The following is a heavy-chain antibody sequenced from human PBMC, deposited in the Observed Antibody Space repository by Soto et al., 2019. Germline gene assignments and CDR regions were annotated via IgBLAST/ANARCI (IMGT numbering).Heavy chain of an antibody. CDR1: GYTFTSYG. J-gene: IGHJ4*02. CDR2: ISAYNGNT. D-gene: IGHD2-2*01. CDR3: ARDSHWAATAMPFDY. Sequence: GASVKVSCKASGYTFTSYGISWVRQAPGQGLEWMGWISAYNGNTNYAQKLQGRVTMTTDTSTSTAYMELRSLRSDDTAVYYCARDSHWAATAMPFDYWGQGTLVTVSS. V-gene: IGHV1-18*01.